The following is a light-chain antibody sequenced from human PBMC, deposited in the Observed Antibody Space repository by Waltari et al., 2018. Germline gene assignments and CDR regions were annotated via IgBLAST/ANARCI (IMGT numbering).Light chain of an antibody. CDR3: QQYNNWPPWT. CDR2: VAS. Sequence: EIVMTQSPAILSVSPGESATLSCRASQGVSSHLAWYQQKPGQAPRLLIYVASTRATGVPVRFSGSGSGTEFTLTISSLQSEDFAVYYCQQYNNWPPWTFGQGTKVEIK. J-gene: IGKJ1*01. V-gene: IGKV3-15*01. CDR1: QGVSSH.